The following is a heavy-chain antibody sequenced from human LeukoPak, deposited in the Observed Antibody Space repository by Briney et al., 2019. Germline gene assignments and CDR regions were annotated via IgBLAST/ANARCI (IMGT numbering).Heavy chain of an antibody. CDR3: AGGTSYDYVWGGYRYTLPY. V-gene: IGHV4-59*01. CDR1: GGSISSYY. D-gene: IGHD3-16*02. CDR2: IYYSGST. Sequence: PSETLSLTCTVSGGSISSYYWSWIRQPPGKGLEWIGYIYYSGSTNYNPSLKSRVTISVDTSKNQFSLKLSSVTAADTAVYYCAGGTSYDYVWGGYRYTLPYWGQGTLVTVSS. J-gene: IGHJ4*02.